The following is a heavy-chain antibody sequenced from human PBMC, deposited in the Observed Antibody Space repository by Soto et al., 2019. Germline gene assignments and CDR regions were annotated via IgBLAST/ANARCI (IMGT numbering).Heavy chain of an antibody. J-gene: IGHJ4*02. CDR1: GFTFNNFW. V-gene: IGHV3-74*01. CDR2: INSDGTTT. Sequence: EVQLVESGGGLVQPGGPLRLSCAALGFTFNNFWMYWVRQTPEKGLVWVSGINSDGTTTIYADSVKGRFTISRDNAKNTLYLQMNSLTVEDTAIYYCVRDIRWGQGTLVTVSS. CDR3: VRDIR.